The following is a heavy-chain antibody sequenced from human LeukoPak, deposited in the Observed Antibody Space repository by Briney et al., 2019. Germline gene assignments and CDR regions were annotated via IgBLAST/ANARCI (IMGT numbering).Heavy chain of an antibody. V-gene: IGHV3-9*01. CDR1: GFTFDDYA. CDR2: ISWNSGSI. D-gene: IGHD2-8*01. Sequence: GRSLRLSCAASGFTFDDYAMHWVRQAPGKGLEGVSGISWNSGSIDYADSVKGRFTISRDNAKNSLYLQMNSLRAEDTALYYCAKDKWADTYYFDYWGQGTLVTVSS. J-gene: IGHJ4*02. CDR3: AKDKWADTYYFDY.